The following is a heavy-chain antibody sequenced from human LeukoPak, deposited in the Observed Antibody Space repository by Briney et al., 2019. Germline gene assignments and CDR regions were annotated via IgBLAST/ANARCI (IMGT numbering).Heavy chain of an antibody. V-gene: IGHV5-51*03. D-gene: IGHD2-2*01. J-gene: IGHJ5*02. Sequence: GESLKISCKGSGYSFTSYWIGWVRQMPGKGLEWMGIIYPGDSDTRYSPSFQGQVTISADKSISTAYLQWGSLKASDTAMYYCARPYCSSTSCHTNWFDPWGQGTLVTVSS. CDR2: IYPGDSDT. CDR1: GYSFTSYW. CDR3: ARPYCSSTSCHTNWFDP.